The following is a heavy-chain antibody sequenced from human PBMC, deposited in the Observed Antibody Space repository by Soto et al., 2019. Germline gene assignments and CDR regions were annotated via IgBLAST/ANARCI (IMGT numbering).Heavy chain of an antibody. CDR2: IIPIFGTA. D-gene: IGHD5-18*01. J-gene: IGHJ5*02. CDR3: ASPKFRFSQQLDP. Sequence: FSLKGAWKAAGDGVSGYPISWGRQAPGQGLEWMGGIIPIFGTANYAQKFQGRVTITADESTSTAYMELSSLRSEDTAVYYCASPKFRFSQQLDPWGQGTLVTVSS. CDR1: GDGVSGYP. V-gene: IGHV1-69*13.